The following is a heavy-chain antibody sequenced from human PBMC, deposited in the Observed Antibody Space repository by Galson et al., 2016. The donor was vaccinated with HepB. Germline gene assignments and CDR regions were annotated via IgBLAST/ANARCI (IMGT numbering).Heavy chain of an antibody. Sequence: SVKVSCKASGYTFVSYGISWVRQAPGQGLEWVGWVSAYNGNTNYAQRFQGRVTMSTDTSTSTAYMELRSLRSDDTAVYYCARDVPYYYGSGSYRLFDYWGQGTLVTVSS. D-gene: IGHD3-10*01. CDR3: ARDVPYYYGSGSYRLFDY. V-gene: IGHV1-18*01. CDR2: VSAYNGNT. J-gene: IGHJ4*02. CDR1: GYTFVSYG.